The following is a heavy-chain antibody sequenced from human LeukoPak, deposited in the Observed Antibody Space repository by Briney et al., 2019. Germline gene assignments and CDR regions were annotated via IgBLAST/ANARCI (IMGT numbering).Heavy chain of an antibody. CDR3: ARKDIVVVPAAILYYGMDV. V-gene: IGHV4-34*01. CDR2: INHSGST. CDR1: GGSFSGYY. J-gene: IGHJ6*02. Sequence: PSETLSLTCAVYGGSFSGYYRSWIRQPPGKGLEWIGEINHSGSTNYNPSLKSRVTISVDTSKNQFSLKLSSVTAADTAVYYCARKDIVVVPAAILYYGMDVWGQGTTVTVSS. D-gene: IGHD2-2*02.